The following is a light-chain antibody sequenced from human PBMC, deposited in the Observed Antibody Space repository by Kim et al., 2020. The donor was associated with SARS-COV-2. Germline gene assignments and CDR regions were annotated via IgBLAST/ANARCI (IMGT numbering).Light chain of an antibody. CDR2: EVS. Sequence: GQSFTISCTGTSSDVGGYNYVSLSQQHPGKAPKLMIYEVSKRPSGVPDRFSGSKSGNTASLTVSGLQAEDEADYYCSSYAGSNNLVFGGGTQLTVL. CDR1: SSDVGGYNY. J-gene: IGLJ2*01. V-gene: IGLV2-8*01. CDR3: SSYAGSNNLV.